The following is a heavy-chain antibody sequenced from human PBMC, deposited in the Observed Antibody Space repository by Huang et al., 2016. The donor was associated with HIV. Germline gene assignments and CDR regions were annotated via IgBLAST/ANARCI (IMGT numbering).Heavy chain of an antibody. V-gene: IGHV4-34*01. J-gene: IGHJ4*02. CDR1: GGSFSGYY. Sequence: QVQLQQWGAGLLKPSETLSLTCAVYGGSFSGYYWSWLRQPPGKGLEWIGDIKHRGSNNYNPSLKRRVTISVDTSTNQFSLKMTSVTAADTAVDYCARVPSGYDSAYYFDYWGQGTLVTVSS. D-gene: IGHD5-12*01. CDR3: ARVPSGYDSAYYFDY. CDR2: IKHRGSN.